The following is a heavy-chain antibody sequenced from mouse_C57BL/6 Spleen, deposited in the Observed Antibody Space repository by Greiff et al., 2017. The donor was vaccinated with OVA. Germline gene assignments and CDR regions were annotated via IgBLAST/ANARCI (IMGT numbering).Heavy chain of an antibody. V-gene: IGHV1-52*01. CDR1: GYTFTSYW. Sequence: QVQLQQPGAELVRPGSSVKLSCKASGYTFTSYWMHWVKQRPIQGLEWIGNIDPSDSETHYNQKFKDKATLTVDKSSSTAYMQLSSLTSEDSAVYYCARKTTEVAKWYFDVWGAGTTVTVSS. CDR2: IDPSDSET. D-gene: IGHD1-1*01. J-gene: IGHJ1*01. CDR3: ARKTTEVAKWYFDV.